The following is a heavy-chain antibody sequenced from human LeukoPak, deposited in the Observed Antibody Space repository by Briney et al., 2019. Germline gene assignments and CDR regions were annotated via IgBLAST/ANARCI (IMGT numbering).Heavy chain of an antibody. J-gene: IGHJ3*02. CDR3: ARCPRASYDAFDI. Sequence: PGGSLRLSCAASGFTFSSYGMHWVRQAPGKGLEWVAFIRYDGSNKYYADFVKGRFTISRDNSKNSLYLQMNSLRAEDTAVYYCARCPRASYDAFDIWGQGTMVTVSS. V-gene: IGHV3-30*02. CDR2: IRYDGSNK. CDR1: GFTFSSYG. D-gene: IGHD2-2*01.